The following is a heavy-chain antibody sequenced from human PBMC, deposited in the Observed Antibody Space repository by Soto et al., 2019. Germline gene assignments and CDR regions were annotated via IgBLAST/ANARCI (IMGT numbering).Heavy chain of an antibody. CDR1: GYSFTSYW. CDR3: ASYCSSTSCHDAFDI. Sequence: GESLKISCKGSGYSFTSYWIGWVRQMPGKGLEWMGIIYPGDSDTGYSPSFQGQVTISADKSISTAYLQWSSLKASDTAMYYCASYCSSTSCHDAFDIWGQGTMVTVSS. CDR2: IYPGDSDT. D-gene: IGHD2-2*01. J-gene: IGHJ3*02. V-gene: IGHV5-51*01.